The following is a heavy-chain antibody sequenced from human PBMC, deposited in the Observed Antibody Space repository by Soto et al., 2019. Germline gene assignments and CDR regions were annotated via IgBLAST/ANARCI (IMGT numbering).Heavy chain of an antibody. D-gene: IGHD1-1*01. J-gene: IGHJ4*02. CDR2: IYSGGST. CDR3: AMNDEPYPWGY. CDR1: GFTVSSNY. Sequence: EVQLVESGGGLVQPGGSLRLSCAASGFTVSSNYMSWVRQAPGKGLEWVSVIYSGGSTYYADSVKGRFTISRDNSKNPLYLQMNSLRAEDTAVYYCAMNDEPYPWGYWGQGTLVTVSS. V-gene: IGHV3-66*01.